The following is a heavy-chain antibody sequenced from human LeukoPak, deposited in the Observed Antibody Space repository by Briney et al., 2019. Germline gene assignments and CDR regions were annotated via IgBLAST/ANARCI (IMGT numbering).Heavy chain of an antibody. V-gene: IGHV4-34*01. Sequence: KTSETLSLTCAVYGGSFSDYYWSWIRQPPGKGLQWIGDINHYGNTNYTPSLKSRVTISEDTSKNQFSLNLTSVTAADTAVYYCARGLGEGYPDSWGQGTLVTVSS. CDR1: GGSFSDYY. D-gene: IGHD5-24*01. J-gene: IGHJ4*02. CDR2: INHYGNT. CDR3: ARGLGEGYPDS.